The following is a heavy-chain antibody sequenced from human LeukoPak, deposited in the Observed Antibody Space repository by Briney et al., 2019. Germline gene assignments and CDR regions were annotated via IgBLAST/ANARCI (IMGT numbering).Heavy chain of an antibody. CDR3: AREPGIAGRYYFDY. D-gene: IGHD6-13*01. CDR1: GYTFTSYY. CDR2: INPSGGNT. V-gene: IGHV1-46*01. Sequence: ASVKVSCKASGYTFTSYYMHWVRQAPGQGLEWMGIINPSGGNTSYAEKFQGRVTMTRDMSTSTVHMELSSLRSEDTAVYYCAREPGIAGRYYFDYWGQGTLVTVSS. J-gene: IGHJ4*02.